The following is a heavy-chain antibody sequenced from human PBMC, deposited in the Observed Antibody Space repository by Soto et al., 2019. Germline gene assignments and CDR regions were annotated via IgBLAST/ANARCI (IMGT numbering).Heavy chain of an antibody. J-gene: IGHJ4*02. CDR3: VRFGGAAAGPGDY. V-gene: IGHV3-48*03. D-gene: IGHD6-13*01. CDR2: ISSSGSTI. CDR1: EFTFSSFE. Sequence: ESGGGLVQPGGSLRLSCVASEFTFSSFEMNWVRQVPGKGLEWVSYISSSGSTIYYTDSVKGRFTISRDNAKKSLYLQMNSLRVEDTAVYYCVRFGGAAAGPGDYWGQGTQVTVSS.